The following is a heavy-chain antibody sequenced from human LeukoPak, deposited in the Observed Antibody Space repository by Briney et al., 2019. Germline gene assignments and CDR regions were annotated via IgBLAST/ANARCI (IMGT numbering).Heavy chain of an antibody. J-gene: IGHJ3*02. D-gene: IGHD1-14*01. CDR3: AASSPYGNDAFDI. CDR1: GFTFTSPA. V-gene: IGHV1-58*01. Sequence: SVKVSCKASGFTFTSPAVQWVRQARGQRLEWIGWIVVGSGNTNYAQKFQERVTITRDMSTSTAYMELSSLRSEDTAVYYCAASSPYGNDAFDIWGQGTMVTVSS. CDR2: IVVGSGNT.